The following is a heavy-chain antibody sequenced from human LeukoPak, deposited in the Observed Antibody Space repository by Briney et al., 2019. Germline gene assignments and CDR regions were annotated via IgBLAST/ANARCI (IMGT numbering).Heavy chain of an antibody. CDR2: ISGSGGST. D-gene: IGHD2-2*02. CDR1: GFTCSSYG. Sequence: GGTLRLSCAASGFTCSSYGMSWVRQAPGKELEGVSAISGSGGSTYYADSVKGRFTISRDNSKNTLYLQMNSLRAEDTAVYYCAKDAGWYCSSTSCHNFDYWGQGTLVTVSS. CDR3: AKDAGWYCSSTSCHNFDY. V-gene: IGHV3-23*01. J-gene: IGHJ4*02.